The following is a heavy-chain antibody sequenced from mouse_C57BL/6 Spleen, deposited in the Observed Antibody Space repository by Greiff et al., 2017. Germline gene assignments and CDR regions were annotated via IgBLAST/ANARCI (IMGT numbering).Heavy chain of an antibody. CDR2: IDPETGGT. V-gene: IGHV1-15*01. Sequence: QVQLKESGAELVRPGASVTLSCKASGYTFTDYEMHWVKQTPVHGLEWIGTIDPETGGTAYNQKFKGKAILTVDKSSSTAYMELRSLTSEDSAVYYCTRRLDYDYCAYWGQGTLVTVSA. D-gene: IGHD2-4*01. CDR1: GYTFTDYE. J-gene: IGHJ3*01. CDR3: TRRLDYDYCAY.